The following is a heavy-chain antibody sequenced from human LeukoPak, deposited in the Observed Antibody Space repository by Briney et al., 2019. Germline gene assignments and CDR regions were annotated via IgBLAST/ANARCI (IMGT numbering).Heavy chain of an antibody. CDR3: ASTTISPVGGMDV. CDR1: GFTFSSYA. CDR2: IKQDGSEK. V-gene: IGHV3-7*05. J-gene: IGHJ6*02. Sequence: TGGSLRLSCAASGFTFSSYAMSWVRQAPGKGLEWVANIKQDGSEKYYVDSVKGRFTISRDSAKNSLYLQVNSLRAEDTAVYYCASTTISPVGGMDVWGQGTTVTVSS. D-gene: IGHD2/OR15-2a*01.